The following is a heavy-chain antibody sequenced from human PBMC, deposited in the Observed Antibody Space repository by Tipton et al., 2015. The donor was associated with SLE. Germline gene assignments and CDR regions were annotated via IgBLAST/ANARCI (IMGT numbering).Heavy chain of an antibody. CDR1: GDSIISSSYY. J-gene: IGHJ3*02. V-gene: IGHV4-39*07. CDR3: ARDGPYYDFWSGMGTFDI. D-gene: IGHD3-3*01. Sequence: TVSLTCSVSGDSIISSSYYWGWIRQPPGKGLEWIGSMYYSGSTYYNPSLKSRVTISVDTSKNQFSLMLRSVTAADTAVYYCARDGPYYDFWSGMGTFDIWGQGTMVTVSS. CDR2: MYYSGST.